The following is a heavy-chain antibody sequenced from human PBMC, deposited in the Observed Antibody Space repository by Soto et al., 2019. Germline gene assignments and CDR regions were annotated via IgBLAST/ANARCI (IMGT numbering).Heavy chain of an antibody. Sequence: GGSLRLSCAASGFTFSSYAMSWVRQAPGKGLEWVSAISGSGGSTYYADSVKGRFTISRDNSKNTLYLQMNSLRAEDTAVYYCARSDYYGSGSYYTSVNYYYYYMDVWGKGTTVTVSS. CDR2: ISGSGGST. V-gene: IGHV3-23*01. D-gene: IGHD3-10*01. CDR1: GFTFSSYA. J-gene: IGHJ6*03. CDR3: ARSDYYGSGSYYTSVNYYYYYMDV.